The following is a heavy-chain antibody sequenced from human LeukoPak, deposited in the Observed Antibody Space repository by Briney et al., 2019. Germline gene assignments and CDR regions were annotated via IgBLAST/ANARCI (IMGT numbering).Heavy chain of an antibody. Sequence: GGSLRLSCAASGFTFSSYAMSWVRQAPGKGLEWVSAISGSGGSTYYADSVKGRFTISRDNSKNTLYLQMNSLRAEDTAVYYCEGPDTAMDHTFDYWGQGTLDTVSS. V-gene: IGHV3-23*01. CDR3: EGPDTAMDHTFDY. D-gene: IGHD5-18*01. CDR1: GFTFSSYA. CDR2: ISGSGGST. J-gene: IGHJ4*02.